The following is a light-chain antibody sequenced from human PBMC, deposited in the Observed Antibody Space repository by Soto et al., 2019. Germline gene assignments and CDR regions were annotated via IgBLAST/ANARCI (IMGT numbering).Light chain of an antibody. CDR2: GAS. CDR1: QSVSSN. V-gene: IGKV3D-15*01. J-gene: IGKJ1*01. Sequence: IVMTQSPGTLSVSPGERVTLTCRASQSVSSNLAWYQQKPGQAPRLLIYGASSRATGIPDRFSGSGSGTDFTLTISSLQPEDFATYYCQQYKSYSRMFGQGTKVDI. CDR3: QQYKSYSRM.